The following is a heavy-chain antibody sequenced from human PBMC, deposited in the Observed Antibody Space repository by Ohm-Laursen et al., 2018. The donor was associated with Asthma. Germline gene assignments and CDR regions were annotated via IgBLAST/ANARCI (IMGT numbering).Heavy chain of an antibody. CDR3: ARGFRYSSSSIEY. CDR1: GYTFTSYG. J-gene: IGHJ4*02. D-gene: IGHD6-6*01. V-gene: IGHV1-2*06. Sequence: SSVKVSCKASGYTFTSYGISWVRQAPGQGLEWMGRINLNSGGTNYAPKFQGRVTMTRDTSISTAYMDLSRLRSDDTAVYYCARGFRYSSSSIEYWGQGTLVTVSS. CDR2: INLNSGGT.